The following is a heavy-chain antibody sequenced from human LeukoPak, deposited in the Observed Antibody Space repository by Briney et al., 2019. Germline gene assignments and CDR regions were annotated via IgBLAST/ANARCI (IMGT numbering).Heavy chain of an antibody. J-gene: IGHJ4*02. Sequence: GGSLRLSCAASGFTFSSYAMSWVRQAPGKGLEWVSAISGSGGSTHYADSVNGRFTVSRDNSKNTVFLQMNSLRAEDTAVYYCAKDLGRDGYEIFDYWGQGTLVTVSS. CDR1: GFTFSSYA. D-gene: IGHD5-24*01. V-gene: IGHV3-23*01. CDR3: AKDLGRDGYEIFDY. CDR2: ISGSGGST.